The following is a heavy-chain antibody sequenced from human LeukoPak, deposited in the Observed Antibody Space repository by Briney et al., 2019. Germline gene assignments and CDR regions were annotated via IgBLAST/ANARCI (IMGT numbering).Heavy chain of an antibody. V-gene: IGHV3-30-3*01. CDR3: ARDSQYAMDV. CDR2: ISSDGNTK. CDR1: GFTFSGYF. J-gene: IGHJ6*02. Sequence: GGSLRLSCAASGFTFSGYFMHWVRQAPGKGLEWVAIISSDGNTKYYADSVKGRFTISRGNSKNTLYLQMNSLRAEDTAVYYCARDSQYAMDVGGQGTTVTVSS.